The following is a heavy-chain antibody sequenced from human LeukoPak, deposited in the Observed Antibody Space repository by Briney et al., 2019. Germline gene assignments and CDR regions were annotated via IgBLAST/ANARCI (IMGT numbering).Heavy chain of an antibody. V-gene: IGHV4-39*01. J-gene: IGHJ6*03. CDR3: ARQVSDYFYYYIDV. Sequence: SETLSLTCSVSGGSISSSGYYWNWIRQPPGKGLEWVGSIYYSGTTYYNLSLKSRVTISEDTSKNRFSLMLTSVTAADTAVYYCARQVSDYFYYYIDVWGEGTTVIVSS. CDR1: GGSISSSGYY. CDR2: IYYSGTT.